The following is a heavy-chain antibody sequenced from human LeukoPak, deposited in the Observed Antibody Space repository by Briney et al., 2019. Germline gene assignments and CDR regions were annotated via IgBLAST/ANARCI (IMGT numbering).Heavy chain of an antibody. Sequence: GGSLRLSCAASGFTFSSYAMSWVRQAPGKGLEWVSYISQSSDRIYHADSVKGRFTISRDNAKNSLYLQVDSLRVEDTAVYYCARDLLNDEGSSYFFDQWGQGTLVTVAS. CDR3: ARDLLNDEGSSYFFDQ. D-gene: IGHD2-2*01. CDR1: GFTFSSYA. J-gene: IGHJ4*02. V-gene: IGHV3-48*04. CDR2: ISQSSDRI.